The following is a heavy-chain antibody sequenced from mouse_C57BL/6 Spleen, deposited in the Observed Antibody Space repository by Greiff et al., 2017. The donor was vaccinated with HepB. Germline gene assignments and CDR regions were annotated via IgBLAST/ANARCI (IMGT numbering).Heavy chain of an antibody. CDR1: GYAFSSSW. V-gene: IGHV1-82*01. CDR2: IYPGDGDT. CDR3: VRGYSWFAY. Sequence: VKLMESGPELVKPGASVKISCKASGYAFSSSWMNWVKQRPGKGLEWIGRIYPGDGDTNYNGKFKGKATLTADKSSSTAYMQLSSLTSEDSAVYFCVRGYSWFAYWGQGTLVTVSA. J-gene: IGHJ3*01. D-gene: IGHD2-3*01.